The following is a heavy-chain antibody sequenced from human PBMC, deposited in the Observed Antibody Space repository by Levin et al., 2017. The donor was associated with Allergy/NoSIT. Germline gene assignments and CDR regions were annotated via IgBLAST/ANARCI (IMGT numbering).Heavy chain of an antibody. J-gene: IGHJ4*02. CDR1: GYSFTSYW. V-gene: IGHV5-51*01. CDR2: IYPGDSDT. D-gene: IGHD6-19*01. Sequence: GESLKISCKGSGYSFTSYWIGWVRQMPGKGLEWMGIIYPGDSDTRYSPSFQGQVTISADKSISTAYLQWSSLKASDTAMYYCASSLHSRDSSGWSASSFNFDYWGQGTLVTVSS. CDR3: ASSLHSRDSSGWSASSFNFDY.